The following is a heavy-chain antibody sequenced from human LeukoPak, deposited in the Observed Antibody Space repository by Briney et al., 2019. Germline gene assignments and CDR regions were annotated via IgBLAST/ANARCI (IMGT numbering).Heavy chain of an antibody. J-gene: IGHJ4*02. Sequence: GGSLRLSCAASGFTFSSYWMSWVRQAPGEGLEWVANIKQDGSEKYYVDSVKGRFTISRDNAKNSLYLQMNSLRVEDTAVYYCARDSSGWYGHPKNEDYWGQGTLVTVSS. CDR3: ARDSSGWYGHPKNEDY. CDR1: GFTFSSYW. CDR2: IKQDGSEK. V-gene: IGHV3-7*01. D-gene: IGHD6-19*01.